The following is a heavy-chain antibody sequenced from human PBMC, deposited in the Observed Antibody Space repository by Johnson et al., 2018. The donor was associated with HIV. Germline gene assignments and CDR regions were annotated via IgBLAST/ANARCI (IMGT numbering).Heavy chain of an antibody. Sequence: QMLLVESGGGVVQPGGSLRLSCAVSGFTFRSYGMHWVRQAPGKGLEWVAFIRYDGSNKYYADSVKGRFTISRDNSKNTLFLQMNSLRAEYTAVYYCAKEPVVVIHAGGAFDIWGQGTMVTVSS. CDR3: AKEPVVVIHAGGAFDI. CDR1: GFTFRSYG. V-gene: IGHV3-30*02. D-gene: IGHD3-22*01. J-gene: IGHJ3*02. CDR2: IRYDGSNK.